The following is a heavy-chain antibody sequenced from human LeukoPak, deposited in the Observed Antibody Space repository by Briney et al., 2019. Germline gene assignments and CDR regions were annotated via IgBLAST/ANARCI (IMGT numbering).Heavy chain of an antibody. J-gene: IGHJ4*02. Sequence: GGSLRLSCAASGFTFSSYSMNWVRQAPGKGPEWVSSISSSSSYIYYADSMKGRFTISRDNAKNSLYLQMNSLRAEDTALYYCARANRALLWFGDQHTYYPPDYWGQGTLVTVSS. CDR3: ARANRALLWFGDQHTYYPPDY. CDR1: GFTFSSYS. CDR2: ISSSSSYI. D-gene: IGHD3-10*01. V-gene: IGHV3-21*04.